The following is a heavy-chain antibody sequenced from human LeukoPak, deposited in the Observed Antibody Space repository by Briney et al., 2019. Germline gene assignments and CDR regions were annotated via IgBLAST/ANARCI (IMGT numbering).Heavy chain of an antibody. CDR3: ARQMSGSSGLDY. Sequence: TSETLSLTCTVSGDSISSYYWSWIRQPPGKGLEWIGYFYSSGSTNYNPSLKSRLTISVDMSKSQFSLKLSSVTAADTAVYYCARQMSGSSGLDYWGQGTLVTVSS. V-gene: IGHV4-59*08. D-gene: IGHD6-19*01. CDR1: GDSISSYY. J-gene: IGHJ4*02. CDR2: FYSSGST.